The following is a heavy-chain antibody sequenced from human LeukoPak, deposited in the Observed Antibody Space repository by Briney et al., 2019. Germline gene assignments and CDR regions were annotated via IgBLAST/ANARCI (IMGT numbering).Heavy chain of an antibody. D-gene: IGHD3-22*01. CDR3: ARERNYYDSSGYYSPDYFDY. CDR1: GFTVSSNY. CDR2: IYSLGST. J-gene: IGHJ4*02. V-gene: IGHV3-53*01. Sequence: GGSLRLSSAASGFTVSSNYMSWVRHAPGEGLEWGSVIYSLGSTYYADSVKGRFTISRDNSKNTLYLQMNSLRAEDTAVYYCARERNYYDSSGYYSPDYFDYWGQGTLVTVSS.